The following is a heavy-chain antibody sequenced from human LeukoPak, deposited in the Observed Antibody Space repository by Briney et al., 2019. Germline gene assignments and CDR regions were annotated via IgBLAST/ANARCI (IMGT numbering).Heavy chain of an antibody. D-gene: IGHD3/OR15-3a*01. CDR1: GFTFSNYG. CDR3: ARDGLDWDY. CDR2: ISYDGSKK. V-gene: IGHV3-30*03. Sequence: GGSLRLSCAVSGFTFSNYGMHLVRQAPGKGLEWVSVISYDGSKKYYVDSVKGRFTISRDNSKDTLYLQMNSLRAEDTAVYHCARDGLDWDYWGQGTLVTVSS. J-gene: IGHJ4*02.